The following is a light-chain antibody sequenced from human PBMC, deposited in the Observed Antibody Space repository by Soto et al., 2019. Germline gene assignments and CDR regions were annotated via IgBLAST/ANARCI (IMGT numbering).Light chain of an antibody. V-gene: IGKV3-20*01. CDR3: QQYGSSYT. J-gene: IGKJ2*01. CDR1: QSVSSSY. Sequence: EIVLTQSPGTLSLSPGERATLSCRASQSVSSSYLAWYQQKPGQAPRLLIYGAISRATGIPDRFSGSGSGTDFTLTISRLEPEDYAVYYCQQYGSSYTFGQGTKLEIK. CDR2: GAI.